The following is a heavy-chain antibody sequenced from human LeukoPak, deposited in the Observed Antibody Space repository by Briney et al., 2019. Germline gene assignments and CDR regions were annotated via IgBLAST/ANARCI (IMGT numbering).Heavy chain of an antibody. CDR3: ERGLPAVAGKGGGDY. Sequence: ASVKVSCKASGYTFTSYDINWVRQATGQGREWMGWMNPNSGNTGYAQKFQGRVTITRNTSISTAYMELSSLRSEDTAVYYCERGLPAVAGKGGGDYWGQGTLVTVSS. CDR2: MNPNSGNT. CDR1: GYTFTSYD. J-gene: IGHJ4*02. V-gene: IGHV1-8*03. D-gene: IGHD6-19*01.